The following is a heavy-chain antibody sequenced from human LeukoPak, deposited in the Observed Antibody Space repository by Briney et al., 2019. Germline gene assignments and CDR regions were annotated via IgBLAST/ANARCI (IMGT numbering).Heavy chain of an antibody. D-gene: IGHD2/OR15-2a*01. V-gene: IGHV4-59*01. Sequence: SETLSLTCTVSGGSIGSYYWSWMRQPPGKGLEWIGYIYYSGSTNYNPSLKSRVTISVDTSKNQFSLKLSSVTAADTAVYYCARDLELWGQGTLVTVSS. J-gene: IGHJ4*02. CDR3: ARDLEL. CDR1: GGSIGSYY. CDR2: IYYSGST.